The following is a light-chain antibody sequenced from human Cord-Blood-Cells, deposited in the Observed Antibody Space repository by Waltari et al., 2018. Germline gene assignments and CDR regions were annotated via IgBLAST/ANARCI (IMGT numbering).Light chain of an antibody. CDR1: QRLLHSNGYNS. V-gene: IGKV2-28*01. Sequence: DIVMTQSPLSLPVTPGEPASISCRPRQRLLHSNGYNSLDWYLQKPGQSPQLLIYLGSNRASGVPDRFSGSGSGTDFTLKISRVEAEDVGVYYCMQALQTPYTFGQGTKLEIK. J-gene: IGKJ2*01. CDR3: MQALQTPYT. CDR2: LGS.